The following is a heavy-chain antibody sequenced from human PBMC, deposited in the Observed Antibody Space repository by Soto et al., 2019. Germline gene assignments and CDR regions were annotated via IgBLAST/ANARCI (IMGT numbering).Heavy chain of an antibody. V-gene: IGHV3-30*18. CDR2: ISYDGSNK. CDR1: GFTFSSYG. CDR3: AKAAFVDTALTGFDY. D-gene: IGHD5-18*01. J-gene: IGHJ4*02. Sequence: QVQLVESGGGVVQPGRSLRLSCAASGFTFSSYGMHWVRQAPGKGLEWVAVISYDGSNKYYADSVKGRFTISRDNSKNTLYLQMNSLRAEDTAVYYCAKAAFVDTALTGFDYWGQGTLVTVSS.